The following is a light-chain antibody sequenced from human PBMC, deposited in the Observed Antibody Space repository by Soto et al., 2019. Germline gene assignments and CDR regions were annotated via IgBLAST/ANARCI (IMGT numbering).Light chain of an antibody. V-gene: IGKV3-20*01. CDR3: QQYGDSPT. Sequence: EIVFTQSPGTLSFSPGERVTLSCRASQSISSNYVAWYQQKPGQAPRLLIYDASSRATGIPNRFSGSGSGTDFTLTISRLEPEDFAVFYCQQYGDSPTFGLGTKVDIK. CDR2: DAS. J-gene: IGKJ1*01. CDR1: QSISSNY.